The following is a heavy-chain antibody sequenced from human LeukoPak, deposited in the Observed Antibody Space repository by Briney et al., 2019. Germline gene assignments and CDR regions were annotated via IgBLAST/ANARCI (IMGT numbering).Heavy chain of an antibody. Sequence: PGGSLRLSCAASGFTFSSYAMNWVRQAPGKGLEWVSYISSSGSTIYYADSVKGRFTISRDNAKNSLYLQMNSLRAEDTAVYYCARVVGAYASDYWGQGTLVTVSS. J-gene: IGHJ4*02. CDR2: ISSSGSTI. V-gene: IGHV3-48*03. D-gene: IGHD1-26*01. CDR3: ARVVGAYASDY. CDR1: GFTFSSYA.